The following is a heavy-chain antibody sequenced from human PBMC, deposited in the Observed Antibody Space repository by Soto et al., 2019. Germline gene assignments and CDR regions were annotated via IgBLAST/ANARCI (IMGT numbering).Heavy chain of an antibody. CDR1: GFTFSSYG. CDR2: ISYDGSNK. D-gene: IGHD3-22*01. V-gene: IGHV3-30*03. CDR3: ATTYYYDSSGYFFDY. J-gene: IGHJ4*02. Sequence: QVQLVESGGGVVQPGRSLRLSCAASGFTFSSYGMHWVRQAPGKGLEWVAVISYDGSNKYYADSVKGRFTISRDNSKNTLYLQMNSLRAEDTAVYYCATTYYYDSSGYFFDYWGQGTLVTVSS.